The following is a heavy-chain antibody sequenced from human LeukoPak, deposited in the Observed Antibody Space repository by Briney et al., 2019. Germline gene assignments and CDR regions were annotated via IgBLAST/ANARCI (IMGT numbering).Heavy chain of an antibody. Sequence: PGGSLRLSCAASGFTFSSYAMHWVRQAPGKGLEWVAVISYDGSNKYYADSVKGRFTISRDNSKNTLYLQTNSLRAEDTAVYYCARDWRADWYFDLWGRGTLVTVSS. D-gene: IGHD3-3*01. CDR3: ARDWRADWYFDL. J-gene: IGHJ2*01. CDR1: GFTFSSYA. V-gene: IGHV3-30*04. CDR2: ISYDGSNK.